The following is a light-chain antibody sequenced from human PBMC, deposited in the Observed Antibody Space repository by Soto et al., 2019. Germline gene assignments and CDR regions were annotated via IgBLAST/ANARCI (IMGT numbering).Light chain of an antibody. CDR2: EVS. V-gene: IGLV2-23*02. CDR3: GSYAGRSTFV. J-gene: IGLJ3*02. Sequence: QSALTQPASVSGSPGQSITISCTGTSSDVGYYNLVSWYQHHPGKAPKLMIYEVSKWPSGVSNRFSGSKSGNTASLTISGLQSEDEADYYCGSYAGRSTFVFGGGTKLTVL. CDR1: SSDVGYYNL.